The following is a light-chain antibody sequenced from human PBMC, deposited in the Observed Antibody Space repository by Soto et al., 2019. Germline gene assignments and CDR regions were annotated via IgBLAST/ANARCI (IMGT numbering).Light chain of an antibody. CDR1: QRVSNNF. J-gene: IGKJ1*01. CDR3: QQYGSTPWT. CDR2: DAT. Sequence: VVLTQFPGTLSLSPGETATLSCGASQRVSNNFLGWYQQKPGLPPRLLIYDATSRANGIPERFSGRGSGTHITRTISRLEPEDFAVYYCQQYGSTPWTFGRGTKVEMK. V-gene: IGKV3D-20*01.